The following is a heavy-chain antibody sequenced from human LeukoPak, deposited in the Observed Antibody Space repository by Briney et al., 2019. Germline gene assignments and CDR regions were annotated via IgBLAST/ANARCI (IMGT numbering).Heavy chain of an antibody. CDR1: GGSISSGGYY. CDR2: IYNSGRT. D-gene: IGHD6-13*01. V-gene: IGHV4-31*03. J-gene: IGHJ4*02. Sequence: SQTLSLTCTVSGGSISSGGYYWSWIRQHPGKGLEWMGYIYNSGRTYHNPSLKSRVTISVDTSKNQFSLKLSSVTAADTAVYYCARVSEQQLGLFEYWGQGTLVTVSS. CDR3: ARVSEQQLGLFEY.